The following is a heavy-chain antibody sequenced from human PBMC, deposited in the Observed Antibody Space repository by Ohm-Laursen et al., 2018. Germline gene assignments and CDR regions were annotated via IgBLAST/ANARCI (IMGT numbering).Heavy chain of an antibody. CDR3: ARVSNYPRKDFQH. V-gene: IGHV3-21*01. CDR1: GFTFSSYT. Sequence: GSLRLSCAASGFTFSSYTMNWVRQAPGKGLEWVSSMSSSSSYIYYADSVKGRFTISRDNARNSLYLQMNSLRADDTAVYYCARVSNYPRKDFQHWGQGTLVTVSS. J-gene: IGHJ1*01. D-gene: IGHD4/OR15-4a*01. CDR2: MSSSSSYI.